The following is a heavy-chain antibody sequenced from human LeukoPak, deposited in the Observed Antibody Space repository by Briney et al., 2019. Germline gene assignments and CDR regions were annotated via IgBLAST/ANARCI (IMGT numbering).Heavy chain of an antibody. Sequence: GWSLRLSCAASGFTFSNYAMNWVRQARGKGLDGVSLISGSTDSTYYADSVKGRFSISRDNSKNTLYLQMNSLRPEDTAVYYCARARFGYNRGPFDYWGQGILVTVSS. D-gene: IGHD5-24*01. J-gene: IGHJ4*02. V-gene: IGHV3-23*01. CDR3: ARARFGYNRGPFDY. CDR1: GFTFSNYA. CDR2: ISGSTDST.